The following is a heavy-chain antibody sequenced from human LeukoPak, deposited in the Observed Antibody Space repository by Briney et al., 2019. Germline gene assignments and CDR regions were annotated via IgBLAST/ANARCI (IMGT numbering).Heavy chain of an antibody. Sequence: GASVKVSCKASGGTFSSYAISWVRQAPGQGLEWMGGIIPIFGTANYAQKFQGRVTITADESTSTAYMELSSLRSEDTVVYYCARAEYSSSFAGYYYYGMDVWGQGTTVTVSS. D-gene: IGHD6-6*01. CDR3: ARAEYSSSFAGYYYYGMDV. V-gene: IGHV1-69*13. CDR2: IIPIFGTA. CDR1: GGTFSSYA. J-gene: IGHJ6*02.